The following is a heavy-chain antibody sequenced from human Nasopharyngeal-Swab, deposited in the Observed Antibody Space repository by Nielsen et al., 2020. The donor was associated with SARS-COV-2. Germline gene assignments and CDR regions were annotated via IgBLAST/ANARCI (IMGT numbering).Heavy chain of an antibody. CDR1: GFTFSSYS. CDR3: ARDRWYCSSTSCYTTPYYYMDV. D-gene: IGHD2-2*02. Sequence: GESLKISCAASGFTFSSYSMNWVRQAPGKGLEWVSSISSSSNYIYYADSVKGRFTISRDNAKNSLYLQMNSLRAEDTAVYYCARDRWYCSSTSCYTTPYYYMDVWGKGTTVTVSS. CDR2: ISSSSNYI. J-gene: IGHJ6*03. V-gene: IGHV3-21*01.